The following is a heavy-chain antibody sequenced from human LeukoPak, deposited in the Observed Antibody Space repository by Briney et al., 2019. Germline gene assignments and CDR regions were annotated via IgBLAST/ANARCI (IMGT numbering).Heavy chain of an antibody. CDR3: ARRQAYFDY. J-gene: IGHJ4*02. CDR2: IYYSGST. Sequence: SETLSLTCTVSGGSISPYFWSWIRQPPGKGLEWIGYIYYSGSTNYNPSLKSRVTISVDTSKNQFSLKLSSVTAADTAVYYCARRQAYFDYWGQGTLVTVSS. CDR1: GGSISPYF. V-gene: IGHV4-59*08.